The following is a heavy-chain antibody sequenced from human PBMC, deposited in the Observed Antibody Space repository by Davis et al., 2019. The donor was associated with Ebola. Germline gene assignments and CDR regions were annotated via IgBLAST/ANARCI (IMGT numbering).Heavy chain of an antibody. D-gene: IGHD4-17*01. CDR2: ISAYNGNT. CDR1: GYTFTSYG. CDR3: ASARYGWWFDP. V-gene: IGHV1-18*01. J-gene: IGHJ5*02. Sequence: AASVKVSCKASGYTFTSYGITWARQASGQGLEWMGWISAYNGNTNYAQKLQGRVTMTTDTSTSTAYMELRSLRSDDTAVYYCASARYGWWFDPWGQGTLVTVSS.